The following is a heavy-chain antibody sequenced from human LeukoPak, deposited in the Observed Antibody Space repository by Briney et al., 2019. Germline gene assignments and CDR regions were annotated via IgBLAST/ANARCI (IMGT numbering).Heavy chain of an antibody. CDR1: GYTFTSYG. CDR2: ISAYNGNT. D-gene: IGHD3-9*01. Sequence: ASVKVSCKASGYTFTSYGISWVRQAPGQGLEWMGWISAYNGNTNYAQKLQGRVTMTTDTSTSTAYMELRSLRSDDTAVYYCARDQNSGILTGTFDPWGQGTLVTVSS. J-gene: IGHJ5*02. CDR3: ARDQNSGILTGTFDP. V-gene: IGHV1-18*01.